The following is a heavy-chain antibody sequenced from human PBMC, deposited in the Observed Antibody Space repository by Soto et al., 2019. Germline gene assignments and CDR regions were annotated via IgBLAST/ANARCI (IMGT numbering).Heavy chain of an antibody. D-gene: IGHD2-2*02. Sequence: GGSLRLSCAASGFTVSSNYMTWVRQAPGKGLEWVSLIYSGGSTYYADSVKGRFTVSRDNSKNTLYLQMNSLRAEDTAVHYCARALTYCSSTSCYNFSSYMDAWGKGSTVTVSS. CDR3: ARALTYCSSTSCYNFSSYMDA. CDR1: GFTVSSNY. J-gene: IGHJ6*03. CDR2: IYSGGST. V-gene: IGHV3-66*01.